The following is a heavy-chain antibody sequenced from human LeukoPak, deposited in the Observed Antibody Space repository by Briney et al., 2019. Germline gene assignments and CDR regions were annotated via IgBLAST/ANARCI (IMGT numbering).Heavy chain of an antibody. D-gene: IGHD3-22*01. Sequence: SETLSLTCTVSGDSMGNYYWNWHRQPAGKGLEWIGRIRSDGTTYANPSLESAVTMSVDTSNNHISLRLSSATAADTAVYYCARSTGFYTTYYMDVWGKGTTVTVSS. CDR2: IRSDGTT. CDR1: GDSMGNYY. V-gene: IGHV4-4*07. CDR3: ARSTGFYTTYYMDV. J-gene: IGHJ6*03.